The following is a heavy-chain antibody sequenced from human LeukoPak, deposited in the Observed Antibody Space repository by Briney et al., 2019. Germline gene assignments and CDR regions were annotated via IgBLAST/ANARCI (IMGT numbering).Heavy chain of an antibody. V-gene: IGHV3-30*02. J-gene: IGHJ4*02. D-gene: IGHD3-10*01. CDR3: ATVWYHYGSGSYSDY. CDR1: GFTFSSYG. Sequence: PGGSLRLSCAASGFTFSSYGMHWVRQAPGKGLEWVAFIRNDGSDKNYADSVKGRFTISRDNSNNMLYLQLHSLRAEDTSVYYCATVWYHYGSGSYSDYWGQGTLVTVSS. CDR2: IRNDGSDK.